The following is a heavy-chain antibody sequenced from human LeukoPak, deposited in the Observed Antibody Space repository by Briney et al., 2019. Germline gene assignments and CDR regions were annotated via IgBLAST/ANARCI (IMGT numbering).Heavy chain of an antibody. CDR1: GGSISSSSYY. J-gene: IGHJ4*02. D-gene: IGHD6-13*01. CDR3: ARTAAAGGGLDYFDY. V-gene: IGHV4-39*01. Sequence: PSETLSLTCTVSGGSISSSSYYWGWIRQPPGKGLEWIGSIYYSGSTYYNPSLKSRVTISVDTSKNQFSLKLSSVTAAHTAVYYCARTAAAGGGLDYFDYWGQGTLVTVSS. CDR2: IYYSGST.